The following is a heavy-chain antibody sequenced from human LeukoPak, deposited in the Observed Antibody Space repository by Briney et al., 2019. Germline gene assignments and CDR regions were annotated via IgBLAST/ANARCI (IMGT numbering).Heavy chain of an antibody. CDR3: AKEGITIFGVVNPADY. D-gene: IGHD3-3*01. V-gene: IGHV3-23*01. CDR2: ISGSGGST. CDR1: GFTFNSYS. Sequence: GGSLRLSCAATGFTFNSYSMNWVRQAPGKGLEWVSAISGSGGSTYYADSVKGRFTISRDNSKNTLYLQMNSLRAEDTAVYYCAKEGITIFGVVNPADYWGQGTLVTVSS. J-gene: IGHJ4*02.